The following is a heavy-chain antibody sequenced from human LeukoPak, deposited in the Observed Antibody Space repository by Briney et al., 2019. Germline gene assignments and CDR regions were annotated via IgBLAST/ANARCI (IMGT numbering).Heavy chain of an antibody. J-gene: IGHJ4*02. D-gene: IGHD3-22*01. Sequence: GGSLRLSCAVSGFTVSGNYMSWVRQAPGKGLEWVSLIYSGGTTYYADSVKGRFTISRDNSKNTLYLQMNSLRAEDTAVYYCAKDARYYDSSGYLFDYWGQGTLVTVSS. CDR1: GFTVSGNY. V-gene: IGHV3-53*05. CDR3: AKDARYYDSSGYLFDY. CDR2: IYSGGTT.